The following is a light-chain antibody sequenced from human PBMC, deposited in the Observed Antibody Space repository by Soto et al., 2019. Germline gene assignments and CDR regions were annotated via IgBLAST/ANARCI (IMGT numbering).Light chain of an antibody. V-gene: IGKV3-20*01. CDR2: GAS. Sequence: EIVLTQSPGTLSLSPGERATLSCRASQSVSSSYLAWYQQKPGQAPRLLIYGASSRAPGIPDRFSGIGSGKHFTLTISRLEPEDFAVYYCHQYGSSPFTFGPGNNVDIK. CDR3: HQYGSSPFT. CDR1: QSVSSSY. J-gene: IGKJ3*01.